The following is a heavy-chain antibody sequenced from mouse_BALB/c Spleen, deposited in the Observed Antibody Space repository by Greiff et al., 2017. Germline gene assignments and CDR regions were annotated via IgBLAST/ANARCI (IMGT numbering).Heavy chain of an antibody. CDR2: ISYSGST. V-gene: IGHV3-8*02. CDR1: GDSITSGY. CDR3: ARFDGYDVWFAY. D-gene: IGHD2-2*01. J-gene: IGHJ3*01. Sequence: EVKLVESGPSLVKPSQTLSLTCSVTGDSITSGYWNWIRKFPGNKLEYMGYISYSGSTYYNPSLKSRISITRDTSKNQYYLQLNSVTTEDTATYYCARFDGYDVWFAYWGQGTLVTVSA.